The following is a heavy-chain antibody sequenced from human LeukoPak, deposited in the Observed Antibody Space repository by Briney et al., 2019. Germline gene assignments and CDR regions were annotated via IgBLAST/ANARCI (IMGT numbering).Heavy chain of an antibody. CDR3: ARHSFPRSSWYSHTYYYYGMDV. CDR1: GGSISSYY. D-gene: IGHD6-13*01. V-gene: IGHV4-59*08. CDR2: IYYSGST. J-gene: IGHJ6*02. Sequence: KTSETLSLTCTVSGGSISSYYWSWIRQPPGKGLEWIGYIYYSGSTNYNPSLKSRVTISVDTSKNQFSLKLSSVTAADTAVYYCARHSFPRSSWYSHTYYYYGMDVWGQGTTVTVSS.